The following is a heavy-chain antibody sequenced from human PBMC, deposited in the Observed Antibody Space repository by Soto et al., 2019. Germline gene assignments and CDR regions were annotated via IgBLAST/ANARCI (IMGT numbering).Heavy chain of an antibody. J-gene: IGHJ4*02. CDR1: GGSFSGYY. CDR3: ARADLYSSSSYYFDD. Sequence: SETLSLTCAVYGGSFSGYYWSWIRQPPGKGLEWIGEINHSGSTNYNPSLKSRVTISVDTSKNQFSLKLSSVTAADTAVYYCARADLYSSSSYYFDDWGQGTLVTVSS. D-gene: IGHD6-6*01. CDR2: INHSGST. V-gene: IGHV4-34*01.